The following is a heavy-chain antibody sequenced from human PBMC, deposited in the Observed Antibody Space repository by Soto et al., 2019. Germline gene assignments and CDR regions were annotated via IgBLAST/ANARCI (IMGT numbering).Heavy chain of an antibody. J-gene: IGHJ6*02. CDR1: GYSFTSYW. V-gene: IGHV5-10-1*01. Sequence: GESLKISCKGSGYSFTSYWISWVRQMPGKGLEWMGRIDPSDSYTNYSPSFQGHVTISADKSISTAYLQWSSLKASDTAMYYCARPIAAAGTLGYYYYGMDVWGQGTRSPSP. CDR2: IDPSDSYT. D-gene: IGHD6-13*01. CDR3: ARPIAAAGTLGYYYYGMDV.